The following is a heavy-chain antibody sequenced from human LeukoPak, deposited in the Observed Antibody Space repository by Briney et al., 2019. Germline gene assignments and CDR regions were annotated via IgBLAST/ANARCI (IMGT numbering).Heavy chain of an antibody. Sequence: PGGSLRLSCAASGFTFSSYSMNWVRQAPGKGLEWVSSISSSSSYVYYADSVKGRFTISRDNAKNSLYLQMNSLRAEDTAVYYCARDILSSGWLRGDYWGQGTLVTVSS. CDR3: ARDILSSGWLRGDY. V-gene: IGHV3-21*01. CDR2: ISSSSSYV. J-gene: IGHJ4*02. CDR1: GFTFSSYS. D-gene: IGHD6-19*01.